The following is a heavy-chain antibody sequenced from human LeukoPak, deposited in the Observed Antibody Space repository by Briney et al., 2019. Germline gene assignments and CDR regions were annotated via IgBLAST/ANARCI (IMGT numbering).Heavy chain of an antibody. CDR3: ARPRGNYGSNNWFDP. CDR2: IIPIFGTA. CDR1: GGTFSSYA. Sequence: SVKVSCKASGGTFSSYAISWVRQAPGQALEWMGGIIPIFGTANYAQKFQGRVTITTDESTSTAYMELSSLRSEDTAVYYCARPRGNYGSNNWFDPWGQGTLVTVSS. J-gene: IGHJ5*02. V-gene: IGHV1-69*05. D-gene: IGHD1-7*01.